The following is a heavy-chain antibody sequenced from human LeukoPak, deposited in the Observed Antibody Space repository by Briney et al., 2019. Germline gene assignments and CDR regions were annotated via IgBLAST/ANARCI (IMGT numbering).Heavy chain of an antibody. V-gene: IGHV3-48*03. Sequence: GGSLRLSCAASGFTFSSYEMNWVRQAPGKGLEWVSYISSSGSTIYYADSVKGRFTISRDNAKNSLYLQMNSLRAEDTAVCYCARGSMVRGVILHYWGQGTLVTVSS. CDR1: GFTFSSYE. J-gene: IGHJ4*02. CDR3: ARGSMVRGVILHY. D-gene: IGHD3-10*01. CDR2: ISSSGSTI.